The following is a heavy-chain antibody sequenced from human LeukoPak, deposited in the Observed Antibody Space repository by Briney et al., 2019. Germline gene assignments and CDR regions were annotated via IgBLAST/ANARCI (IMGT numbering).Heavy chain of an antibody. CDR3: ARSSLGRGVSGFGY. CDR2: VSSDGRA. J-gene: IGHJ4*02. CDR1: GFTLSDSD. D-gene: IGHD3-10*01. Sequence: GGSLRLSCAASGFTLSDSDMNWVRQPPGKGLEWVSGVSSDGRAYYGDSVKGRFTVSRDNFKNTLNLQMNNLRAEDTARYYCARSSLGRGVSGFGYWGQGTVVPVSS. V-gene: IGHV3-23*01.